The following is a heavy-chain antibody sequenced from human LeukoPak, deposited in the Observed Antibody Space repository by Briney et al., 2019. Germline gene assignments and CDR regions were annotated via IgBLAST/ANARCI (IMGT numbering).Heavy chain of an antibody. J-gene: IGHJ6*03. D-gene: IGHD6-19*01. V-gene: IGHV5-51*01. Sequence: PGESLKISCKGSGYNFTSYWIGWVRQVPGKGLEWMGIIYPGDSDTRYSPSFQGQVTISADKSISTAYLQWSSLKASDTAMYYCARRNTGIAVAGTRYYYYMDVWGKGTTVTVSS. CDR2: IYPGDSDT. CDR1: GYNFTSYW. CDR3: ARRNTGIAVAGTRYYYYMDV.